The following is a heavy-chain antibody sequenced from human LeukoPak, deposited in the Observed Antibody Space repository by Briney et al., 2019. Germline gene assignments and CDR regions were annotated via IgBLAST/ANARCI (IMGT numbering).Heavy chain of an antibody. D-gene: IGHD3-10*01. V-gene: IGHV4-4*07. CDR3: AREGVYYGSGSRYYYYMDV. J-gene: IGHJ6*03. CDR1: GGSISSYY. CDR2: IYTSGST. Sequence: PSETLSLTCTVSGGSISSYYWSWIRQPAGKGLEWIGRIYTSGSTNYNPSLKSRVTMSVDTSRNQFSLKLSSVTAADTAVYYCAREGVYYGSGSRYYYYMDVWGKGTTVTVSS.